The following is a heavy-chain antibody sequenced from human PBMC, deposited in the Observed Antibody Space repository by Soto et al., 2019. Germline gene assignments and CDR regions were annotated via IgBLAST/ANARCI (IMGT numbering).Heavy chain of an antibody. J-gene: IGHJ6*02. Sequence: EVQLVESGGGLVQPGRSLRLSCAASGFTFDDYAMHWVRQAPGKGLEWVSGISWNSGSIGYADSVKGRFTISRDNAKNSLYLQMNSLRAEDTALYYCAKDLQSDYYYYGMDVWGQGTTVTVSS. CDR3: AKDLQSDYYYYGMDV. CDR1: GFTFDDYA. V-gene: IGHV3-9*01. CDR2: ISWNSGSI.